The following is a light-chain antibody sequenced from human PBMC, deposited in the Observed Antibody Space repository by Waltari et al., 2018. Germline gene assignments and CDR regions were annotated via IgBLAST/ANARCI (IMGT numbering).Light chain of an antibody. J-gene: IGKJ1*01. V-gene: IGKV3-20*01. CDR1: QSVISTH. Sequence: ETVLTQSPGTLSLSPGERATLFCRASQSVISTHLVWYQQRPGKAPRLLIYGASTRAPGIPDRFSGSGSGTDFTLTISRLEPEDFAMYYCQQYGGSPLWTFGQGTKVEIK. CDR2: GAS. CDR3: QQYGGSPLWT.